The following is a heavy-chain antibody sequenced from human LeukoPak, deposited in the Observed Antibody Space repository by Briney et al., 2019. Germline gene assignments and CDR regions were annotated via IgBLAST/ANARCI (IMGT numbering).Heavy chain of an antibody. D-gene: IGHD1-26*01. CDR1: VYTLTSYV. CDR3: ARCQWEDWYFDL. V-gene: IGHV1-8*03. J-gene: IGHJ2*01. Sequence: GASVRVSRKASVYTLTSYVINWVRPATGQGLAWMGWMTPNRGNTGYAQKFQGRVTITRNTSISTADMEPSSLRSEDTAVYYCARCQWEDWYFDLWGRGTLVTVSS. CDR2: MTPNRGNT.